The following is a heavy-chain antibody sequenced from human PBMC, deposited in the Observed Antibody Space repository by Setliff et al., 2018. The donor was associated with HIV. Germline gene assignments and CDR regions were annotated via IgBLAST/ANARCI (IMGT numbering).Heavy chain of an antibody. CDR2: MNPNSGNT. Sequence: ASVKVSCKASGYTFTSYDINWVRQATGQGLEWMGWMNPNSGNTGYAQKFQGRVTMTRNTATDTAYMELRSLRSDDTAVYYCARDSGGINVLLWFGELLSTEYYYGLDVWGQGTTVTVSS. V-gene: IGHV1-8*02. CDR1: GYTFTSYD. CDR3: ARDSGGINVLLWFGELLSTEYYYGLDV. D-gene: IGHD3-10*01. J-gene: IGHJ6*02.